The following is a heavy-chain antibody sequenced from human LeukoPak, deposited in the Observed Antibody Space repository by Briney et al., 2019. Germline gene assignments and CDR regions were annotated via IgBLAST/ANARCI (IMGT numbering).Heavy chain of an antibody. D-gene: IGHD2-15*01. CDR3: ASPPCGSCYWFDP. Sequence: GGSLRLSCSASGFALLNCWVNWVRQSPGKGLEWVANIKQDGSEKYYVDSVKGRFTISRDNAKNSLYLQMNSLRAEDTAVYYCASPPCGSCYWFDPWGQGTLVTVSS. J-gene: IGHJ5*02. CDR2: IKQDGSEK. V-gene: IGHV3-7*01. CDR1: GFALLNCW.